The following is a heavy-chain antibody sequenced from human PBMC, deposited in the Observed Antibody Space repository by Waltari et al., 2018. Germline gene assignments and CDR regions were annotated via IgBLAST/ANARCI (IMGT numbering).Heavy chain of an antibody. CDR1: RFTFRNYG. Sequence: EVQLLESGGGLVPPGGSLRLSCAASRFTFRNYGMTWVRQAPGKGLEWVSSMSGSGDITHYADSVKGRFTISRDNSENTLFLQMNSLGAEDTALYYCAKGVSGNDWSPMDVRGKGTTVTVSS. CDR2: MSGSGDIT. J-gene: IGHJ6*03. V-gene: IGHV3-23*01. CDR3: AKGVSGNDWSPMDV. D-gene: IGHD3-9*01.